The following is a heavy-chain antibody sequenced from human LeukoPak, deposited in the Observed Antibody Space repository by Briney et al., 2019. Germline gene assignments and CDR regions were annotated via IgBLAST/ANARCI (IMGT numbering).Heavy chain of an antibody. J-gene: IGHJ4*02. CDR1: GFTFNSHW. D-gene: IGHD1-26*01. CDR2: INTDGSTT. Sequence: GGSLRLSCAASGFTFNSHWMHWVRQAPGKGLVWVSRINTDGSTTDYADSVKGRFTISRDNAKNTLYLQMNGLRAEDTAVYYCASRWELVHWGQGTLVTVSS. CDR3: ASRWELVH. V-gene: IGHV3-74*01.